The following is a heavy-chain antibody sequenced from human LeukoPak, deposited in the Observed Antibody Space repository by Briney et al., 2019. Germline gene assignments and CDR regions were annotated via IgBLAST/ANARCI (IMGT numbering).Heavy chain of an antibody. CDR3: ARDSGFSGTQRGEY. Sequence: WSLRLSCAASGFTFSNAWMSWVRQAPGKGLKWVANIKQDGSEKYYVDSVKSLFTISRDNSKNTLYLQMNSLRAEDTAVYNCARDSGFSGTQRGEYWGQGTLVTVSS. CDR1: GFTFSNAW. D-gene: IGHD3/OR15-3a*01. CDR2: IKQDGSEK. V-gene: IGHV3-7*01. J-gene: IGHJ4*02.